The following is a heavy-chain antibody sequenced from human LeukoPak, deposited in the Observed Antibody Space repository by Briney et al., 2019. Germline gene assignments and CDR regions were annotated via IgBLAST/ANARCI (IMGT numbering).Heavy chain of an antibody. CDR2: INHSGST. J-gene: IGHJ4*02. CDR1: GGSFSGYY. D-gene: IGHD6-13*01. Sequence: SETLSLTCAVYGGSFSGYYWSSIRQLPGKGLEWIGEINHSGSTNYNPSLKSRVTISVDTSKNQFSLKLSSVTAADTAVYYCARAPVAAAGFDYWGQGTLVTVSS. V-gene: IGHV4-34*01. CDR3: ARAPVAAAGFDY.